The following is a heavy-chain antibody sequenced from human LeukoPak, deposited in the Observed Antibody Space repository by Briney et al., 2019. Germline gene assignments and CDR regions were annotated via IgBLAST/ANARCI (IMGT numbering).Heavy chain of an antibody. D-gene: IGHD5-18*01. CDR3: ARGGTHTSGYSYLLA. CDR1: GFTLSDHY. J-gene: IGHJ4*02. V-gene: IGHV3-72*01. Sequence: GGSLRLSCAVSGFTLSDHYMECVRQARGKGREWVGRTRKRATSYTTTYDASVKGRFTISRDDSKNSIYLQMNSLKTEDTAAYYCARGGTHTSGYSYLLAWGQGTLVTVSS. CDR2: TRKRATSYTT.